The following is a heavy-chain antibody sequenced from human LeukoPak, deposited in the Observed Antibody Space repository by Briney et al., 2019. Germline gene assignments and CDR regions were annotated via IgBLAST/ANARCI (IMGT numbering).Heavy chain of an antibody. CDR3: ARGPNHYYYMDF. V-gene: IGHV1-2*02. D-gene: IGHD2-8*01. CDR1: GYSFTGYY. J-gene: IGHJ6*03. CDR2: INPDGDVT. Sequence: ASVKVSCKASGYSFTGYYIHWVRQTPGQGLEWMGWINPDGDVTKSAQKFQGRVTMATDKSINTVFMELSGLTSDDTALYYCARGPNHYYYMDFWGKGTTVSVSS.